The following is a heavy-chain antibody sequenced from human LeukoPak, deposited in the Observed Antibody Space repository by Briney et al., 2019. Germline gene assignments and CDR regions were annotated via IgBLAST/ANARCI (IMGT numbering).Heavy chain of an antibody. CDR2: INWNGGNT. CDR1: GITFSDYS. CDR3: ARVASNYDFDC. V-gene: IGHV3-20*04. D-gene: IGHD4-11*01. Sequence: PGGSLRLSCAASGITFSDYSMSWVRQAPGKGLEWVSGINWNGGNTGYADSVKGRFTISRDNGKNSLYLQMNSLRAEDTALYYCARVASNYDFDCWGQGTLVTVSS. J-gene: IGHJ4*02.